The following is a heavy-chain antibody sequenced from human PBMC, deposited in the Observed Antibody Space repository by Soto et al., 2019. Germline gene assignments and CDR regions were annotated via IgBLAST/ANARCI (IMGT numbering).Heavy chain of an antibody. Sequence: EVQLLESGGGLVQPGGSLRLSCAASGFTFSSYAMRWVRQVLGKGLEWVSTISASAGSTYYADSVKGRFTISRDNSKNTLYLQMNSLRAEDTAVYYCANCAPLGSGYDSGCDYWGQGTLVTVSS. D-gene: IGHD5-12*01. V-gene: IGHV3-23*01. J-gene: IGHJ4*02. CDR2: ISASAGST. CDR1: GFTFSSYA. CDR3: ANCAPLGSGYDSGCDY.